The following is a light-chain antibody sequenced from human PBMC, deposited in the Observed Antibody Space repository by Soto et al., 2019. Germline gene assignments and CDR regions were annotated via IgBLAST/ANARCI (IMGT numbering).Light chain of an antibody. J-gene: IGKJ1*01. CDR1: QSVTSN. Sequence: EIVLTQSSATLSLSPGERATLSCRASQSVTSNALAWYQQKPGQAPRLLIYGVSSRATGIPDRFSGSGSGTDFTLTISSLQSEDSAVYYCQQYNNWPPKTFGQGTKLEIK. V-gene: IGKV3D-15*01. CDR2: GVS. CDR3: QQYNNWPPKT.